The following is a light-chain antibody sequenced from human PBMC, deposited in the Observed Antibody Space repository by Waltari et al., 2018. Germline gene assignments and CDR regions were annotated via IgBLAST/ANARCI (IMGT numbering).Light chain of an antibody. J-gene: IGLJ1*01. V-gene: IGLV1-44*01. CDR1: RPNIGSNT. CDR3: AAWDDSLNGPYV. CDR2: SNN. Sequence: QSVLTQPPSASGTPGQRVTISCSGSRPNIGSNTVNWYQQLPGTAPKLLIYSNNQRPSGVPDRFSGSKSGTSASLAISGLQSEDEADYYCAAWDDSLNGPYVFGTGTKVTVL.